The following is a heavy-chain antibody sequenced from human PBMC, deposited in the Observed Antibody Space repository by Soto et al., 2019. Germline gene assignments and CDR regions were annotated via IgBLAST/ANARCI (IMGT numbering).Heavy chain of an antibody. V-gene: IGHV4-30-2*01. Sequence: QLQLQESCSGLVKPSQTLSLTCAVSGGSISSGGYSWSWIRQPPGKGLEWVGYIYHSASTYYNPSLKSRVTISVDRSKNQFSLKLSSETAADTAVYYCARGPPIFYWGQGTLVTVSS. CDR3: ARGPPIFY. D-gene: IGHD3-9*01. CDR1: GGSISSGGYS. J-gene: IGHJ4*02. CDR2: IYHSAST.